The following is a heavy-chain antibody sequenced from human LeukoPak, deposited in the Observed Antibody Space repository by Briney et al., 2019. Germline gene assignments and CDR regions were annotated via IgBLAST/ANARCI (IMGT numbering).Heavy chain of an antibody. D-gene: IGHD3-3*01. V-gene: IGHV3-11*04. Sequence: PGGSLRLSCAASGFTFSDYYMSWIRQTPGKGLEWVSYISSSGSSIYYADSVKGRFTISRDNAKNSLFLQMNSLRAEDTAVYYCARDTLAYYDFWSGYGPYYYYMDVWGKGTTVTVSS. J-gene: IGHJ6*03. CDR1: GFTFSDYY. CDR2: ISSSGSSI. CDR3: ARDTLAYYDFWSGYGPYYYYMDV.